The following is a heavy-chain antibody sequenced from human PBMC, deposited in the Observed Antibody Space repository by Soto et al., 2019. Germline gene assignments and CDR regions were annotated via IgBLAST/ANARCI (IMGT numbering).Heavy chain of an antibody. CDR2: ISSSSSYI. V-gene: IGHV3-21*01. J-gene: IGHJ6*03. CDR3: ARVRGPPRFLEWPTGGAYYMDV. CDR1: GFTFSSYS. Sequence: ESGGGLVKPGGSLRLSCAASGFTFSSYSMNWVRQAPGKGLEWVSSISSSSSYIYYADSVKGRFTISRDNAKNSLYLQMNSLRAEDTAVYYCARVRGPPRFLEWPTGGAYYMDVWGKGTTVTVSS. D-gene: IGHD3-3*01.